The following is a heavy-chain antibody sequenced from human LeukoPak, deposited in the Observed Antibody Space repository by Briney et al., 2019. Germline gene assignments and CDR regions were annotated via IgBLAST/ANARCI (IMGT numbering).Heavy chain of an antibody. CDR2: IYYSGSS. V-gene: IGHV4-59*08. CDR3: ARDISGGSHVFDI. CDR1: GGSISGYY. J-gene: IGHJ3*02. D-gene: IGHD3-3*02. Sequence: SETLSLTCTVSGGSISGYYWNWIRQPPGKGLEWIGSIYYSGSSNYNPSLESPVTISVDTPKNQFSLQLNSVTAADTAVYYCARDISGGSHVFDIWGQGTMVTVSS.